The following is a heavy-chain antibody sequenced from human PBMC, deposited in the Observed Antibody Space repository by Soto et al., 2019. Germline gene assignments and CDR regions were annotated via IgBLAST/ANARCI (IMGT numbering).Heavy chain of an antibody. V-gene: IGHV4-39*01. J-gene: IGHJ4*02. CDR2: IYYSGST. D-gene: IGHD2-21*02. CDR1: GDSISSSSYY. Sequence: SETLSLTCTVSGDSISSSSYYWGWIRQPPGKGLEWIGTIYYSGSTYYNPSLKSRVTISVDTSKNQFSLKLSSVTAADTAVYYCARLCGGDCYSLTGYLSDGFDYFDYCGQATLVTVSS. CDR3: ARLCGGDCYSLTGYLSDGFDYFDY.